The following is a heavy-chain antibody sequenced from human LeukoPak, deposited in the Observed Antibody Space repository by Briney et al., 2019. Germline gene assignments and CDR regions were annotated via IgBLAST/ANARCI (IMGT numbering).Heavy chain of an antibody. J-gene: IGHJ4*02. D-gene: IGHD6-19*01. CDR3: ARDSSGFSDY. CDR2: INPSGGST. Sequence: GASVKVSCKASGYTFTSYYMHWVRQAPGQGLEWMGIINPSGGSTSYAQKFQGRVTMTRNTSISTAYMELSSLRSEDTAVYYCARDSSGFSDYWGQGTLVTVSS. V-gene: IGHV1-46*01. CDR1: GYTFTSYY.